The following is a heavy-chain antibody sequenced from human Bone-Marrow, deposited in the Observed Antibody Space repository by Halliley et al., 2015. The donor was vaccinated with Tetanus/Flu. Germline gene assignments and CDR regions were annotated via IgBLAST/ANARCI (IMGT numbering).Heavy chain of an antibody. CDR3: VRGGGWMDEFDS. V-gene: IGHV3-20*03. CDR2: INWNGIST. J-gene: IGHJ4*02. Sequence: REWVAGINWNGISTIYADSVKGRVTISRDNGNNSLYLQLNTLSAEDTAVYYCVRGGGWMDEFDSWGQGTLVTVSS. D-gene: IGHD5-12*01.